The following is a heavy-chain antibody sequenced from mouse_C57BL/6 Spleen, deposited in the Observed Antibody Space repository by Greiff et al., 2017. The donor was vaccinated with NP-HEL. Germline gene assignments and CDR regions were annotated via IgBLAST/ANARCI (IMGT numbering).Heavy chain of an antibody. Sequence: EVQGVESGGGLVKPGGSLKLSCAASGFTFSDYGMHWVRQAPEKGLEWVAYISSGSSTIYYADTVKGRFTISRDNAKNTLFLQMTSLRSEDTAMYYCASTTVVALRYAMDYWGQGTSVTVSS. CDR2: ISSGSSTI. D-gene: IGHD1-1*01. CDR1: GFTFSDYG. CDR3: ASTTVVALRYAMDY. J-gene: IGHJ4*01. V-gene: IGHV5-17*01.